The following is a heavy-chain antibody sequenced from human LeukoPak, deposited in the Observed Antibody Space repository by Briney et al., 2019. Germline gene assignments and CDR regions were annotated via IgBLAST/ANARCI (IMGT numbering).Heavy chain of an antibody. V-gene: IGHV3-30*04. J-gene: IGHJ4*02. CDR2: ISYDGSNK. D-gene: IGHD3-22*01. CDR3: ARPVHYYDSSGYLY. Sequence: GGSLRLSCAASGFTFSDYAMHWVRQAPGKGLEWVAVISYDGSNKYYADSVKGRFTISRDNSKNTLYLQMNSLRAEDTAVYYCARPVHYYDSSGYLYWGQGTLVTVSS. CDR1: GFTFSDYA.